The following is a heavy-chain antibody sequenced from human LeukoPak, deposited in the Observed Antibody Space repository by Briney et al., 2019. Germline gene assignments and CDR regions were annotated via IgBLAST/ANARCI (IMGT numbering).Heavy chain of an antibody. D-gene: IGHD6-13*01. V-gene: IGHV4-31*03. CDR2: IYYSGST. J-gene: IGHJ4*02. Sequence: SETLSLTCTVSGGSISSGGYYWSWIRQHPGKGLEWIGYIYYSGSTYYNPSLKSRVTISVDTSKNQFSLKLSSVTAADTAVYYCARSGQQLAICWGQGTLVTVSS. CDR1: GGSISSGGYY. CDR3: ARSGQQLAIC.